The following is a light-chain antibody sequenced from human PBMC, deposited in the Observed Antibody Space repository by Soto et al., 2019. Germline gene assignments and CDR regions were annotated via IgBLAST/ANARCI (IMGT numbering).Light chain of an antibody. J-gene: IGKJ1*01. Sequence: EIVMTPSPATLSVSPGERATLSCRASQSVSSNLAWYQQKPGQAPRLLIYDASNRATGIPARFSGSGSGTDFTLTISRLEPEDFAVYYCQQYGSSGTFGQGTKVDIK. V-gene: IGKV3-20*01. CDR2: DAS. CDR1: QSVSSN. CDR3: QQYGSSGT.